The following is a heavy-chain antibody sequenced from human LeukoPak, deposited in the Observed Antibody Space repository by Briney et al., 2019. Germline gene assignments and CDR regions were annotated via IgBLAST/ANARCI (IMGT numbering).Heavy chain of an antibody. J-gene: IGHJ4*01. CDR3: ARPTEVCSGGSCYWRFDF. CDR2: IHGNTGGT. D-gene: IGHD2-15*01. V-gene: IGHV1-2*02. CDR1: EYTFIGYY. Sequence: GASVKVSCKASEYTFIGYYMHWVRQAPGQGLEWMGWIHGNTGGTNYAQKFRGRVNMTRDTSISTAYMELSKLRSDDTAVYYCARPTEVCSGGSCYWRFDFWGQGTLVTVSS.